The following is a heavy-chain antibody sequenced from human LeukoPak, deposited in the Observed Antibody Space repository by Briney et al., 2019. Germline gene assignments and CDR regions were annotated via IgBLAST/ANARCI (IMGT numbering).Heavy chain of an antibody. J-gene: IGHJ4*02. CDR3: AKGRGSSETYYFDY. Sequence: PGGSLRLSFAASGFTFSSYAMTWVRQAPGKGLEWVSGISGSGGSTYYADSVKGRFTISRDNSKNTLYLQLNSLRAEDTAVYYCAKGRGSSETYYFDYWGQGTLVAVSS. D-gene: IGHD6-6*01. CDR1: GFTFSSYA. CDR2: ISGSGGST. V-gene: IGHV3-23*01.